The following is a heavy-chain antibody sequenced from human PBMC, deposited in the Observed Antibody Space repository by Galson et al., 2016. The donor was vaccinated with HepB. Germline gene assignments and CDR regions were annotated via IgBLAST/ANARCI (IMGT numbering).Heavy chain of an antibody. J-gene: IGHJ4*02. CDR3: AKGGAYDH. CDR2: IKEDGSDK. CDR1: GFTFSDYW. Sequence: SLRLSCAASGFTFSDYWMSWVRQAPGKGLEWVANIKEDGSDKYYVDSVKGRFTISRDNAKNSLYMQMNSLRAEDTAIYYCAKGGAYDHWGQGTLVTVSS. V-gene: IGHV3-7*03.